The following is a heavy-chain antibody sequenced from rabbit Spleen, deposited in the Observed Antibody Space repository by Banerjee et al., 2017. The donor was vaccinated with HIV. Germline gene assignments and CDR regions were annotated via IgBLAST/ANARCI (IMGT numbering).Heavy chain of an antibody. J-gene: IGHJ6*01. D-gene: IGHD1-1*01. CDR3: AGDTSSSFSSYGMDL. CDR1: GFSFSSSDY. V-gene: IGHV1S40*01. CDR2: IDVGSSGFT. Sequence: QSLEESGGDLVKPGASLTLTCTASGFSFSSSDYMCWVRQAPGKGLEWIACIDVGSSGFTYFASWAKGRFTISKPSSTTVTLQLNSLSAADTATYFCAGDTSSSFSSYGMDLWGPGSLVTVS.